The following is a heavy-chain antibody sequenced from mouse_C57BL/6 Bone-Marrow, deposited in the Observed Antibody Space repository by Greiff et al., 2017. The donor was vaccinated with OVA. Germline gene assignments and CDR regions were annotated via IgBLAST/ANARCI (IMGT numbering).Heavy chain of an antibody. D-gene: IGHD1-1*01. CDR1: GYTFTSYG. Sequence: MQGVESGAELARPGASVKLSCKASGYTFTSYGISWVKQRTGQGLEWIGEIYPRSGNTYYNEKFKGKATLTADKSSSTAYMELRSLTSEDSAVYFCARFRNYGFAYWGQGTLVTVSA. V-gene: IGHV1-81*01. J-gene: IGHJ3*01. CDR3: ARFRNYGFAY. CDR2: IYPRSGNT.